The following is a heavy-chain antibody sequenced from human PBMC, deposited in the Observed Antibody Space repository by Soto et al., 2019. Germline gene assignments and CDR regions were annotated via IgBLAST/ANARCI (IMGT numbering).Heavy chain of an antibody. CDR1: GFTFSSYA. CDR3: AKDQSPPDITFGGVIIRFDAFDI. V-gene: IGHV3-23*01. D-gene: IGHD3-16*02. CDR2: IGASGSST. Sequence: GGSLRLSCAASGFTFSSYAMSWVRQAPGKGLEWVSSIGASGSSTYYADSVKGRFTISRDNSKNTLYLQMNSLRAEDTAVYYCAKDQSPPDITFGGVIIRFDAFDIWGQGTMVTVSS. J-gene: IGHJ3*02.